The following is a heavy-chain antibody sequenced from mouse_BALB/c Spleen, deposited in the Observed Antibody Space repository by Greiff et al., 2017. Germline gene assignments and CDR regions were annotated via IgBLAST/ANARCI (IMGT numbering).Heavy chain of an antibody. Sequence: VKLMESGPELVKPGASVKLSCKASGYTFTDYVICWVQQRTGQGLELIGEIYPGSGSTYYTEKFKGKATLTADKSSNTVYMQLSSLTSEDSAVYFCASYYDRWFAYWGQGTLVTVSA. D-gene: IGHD2-4*01. J-gene: IGHJ3*01. CDR1: GYTFTDYV. CDR3: ASYYDRWFAY. V-gene: IGHV1-77*01. CDR2: IYPGSGST.